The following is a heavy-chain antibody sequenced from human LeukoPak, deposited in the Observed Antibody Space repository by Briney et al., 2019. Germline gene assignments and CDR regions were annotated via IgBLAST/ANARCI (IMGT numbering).Heavy chain of an antibody. V-gene: IGHV4-39*01. CDR1: GGSISSSSYY. CDR3: ARQAVAGIYYFDY. D-gene: IGHD6-19*01. Sequence: SETLSLTCTVSGGSISSSSYYWGWIRQPPGKGLECIGSIYYSGSTYYNPSLKSRVTISVDTSKNQFPLKLSSVTAADTAVYYCARQAVAGIYYFDYWGQGTLVTVSS. J-gene: IGHJ4*02. CDR2: IYYSGST.